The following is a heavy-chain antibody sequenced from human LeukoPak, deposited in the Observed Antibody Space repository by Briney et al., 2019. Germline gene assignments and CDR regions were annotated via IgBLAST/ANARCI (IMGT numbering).Heavy chain of an antibody. J-gene: IGHJ3*02. V-gene: IGHV1-2*02. D-gene: IGHD2-15*01. CDR2: INPNSGGT. CDR3: ARRVARHDAFDI. CDR1: GYTFTGYY. Sequence: ASVKVSCKASGYTFTGYYMHWVRQAPGQGLEWMGWINPNSGGTNYAQKFQGRVTMTRDTSISTAYMELSRLRSDDTAVYYCARRVARHDAFDIWGQGTMVTVSS.